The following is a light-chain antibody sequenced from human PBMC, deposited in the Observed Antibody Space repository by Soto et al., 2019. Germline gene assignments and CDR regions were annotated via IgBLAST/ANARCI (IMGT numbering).Light chain of an antibody. CDR3: QHYNDLPLT. CDR2: DAS. J-gene: IGKJ1*01. Sequence: EIVMTQSPATLSLSPGERXTLXXRASQSVSXNLAWYQQKPGQAPRLLISDASTRATGIPDRFSGSGSGTEFTLTITSLQSEDFAVYYCQHYNDLPLTFGQGTKVEIK. V-gene: IGKV3-15*01. CDR1: QSVSXN.